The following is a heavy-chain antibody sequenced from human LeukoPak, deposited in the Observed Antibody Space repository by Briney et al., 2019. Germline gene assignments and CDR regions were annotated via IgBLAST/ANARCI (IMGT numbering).Heavy chain of an antibody. J-gene: IGHJ4*02. CDR2: IYYSGST. D-gene: IGHD5-18*01. Sequence: PSETLSLTCTVSGGSISNYYWSWIRQPPGKGLEWIGYIYYSGSTNYNPSLKSRVTISVDTSKNQFSLKLSSVTAADTAVYYCARETFHAGYSYGYFDYWGQGTLVTVSS. CDR1: GGSISNYY. V-gene: IGHV4-59*01. CDR3: ARETFHAGYSYGYFDY.